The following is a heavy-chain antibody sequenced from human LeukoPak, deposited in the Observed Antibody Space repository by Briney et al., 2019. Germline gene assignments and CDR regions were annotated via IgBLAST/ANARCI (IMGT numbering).Heavy chain of an antibody. V-gene: IGHV4-59*01. CDR1: GGSISSYY. CDR2: IYYSGST. Sequence: SETLSLTCTVSGGSISSYYWSWIRQPPGKGLEWMGYIYYSGSTNYNPSLKSRVTISVDTSKNQFSLKRSSVTAADTAVYYCARVSDLWGNDAFDIWGEGTMVTVSA. D-gene: IGHD3-3*01. J-gene: IGHJ3*02. CDR3: ARVSDLWGNDAFDI.